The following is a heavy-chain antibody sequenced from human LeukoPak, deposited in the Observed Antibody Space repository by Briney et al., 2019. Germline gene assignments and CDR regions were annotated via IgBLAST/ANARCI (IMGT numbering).Heavy chain of an antibody. D-gene: IGHD2-2*03. J-gene: IGHJ4*02. CDR3: ARTDLGNVAFDY. V-gene: IGHV1-69*13. CDR2: IIPIFGTA. CDR1: GGTFSSYA. Sequence: SVKVSCKASGGTFSSYAISWVRQVPGQGLEWMGGIIPIFGTANYAQKFQGRVTITADESTSTAYMELSSLRSEDTAVYYCARTDLGNVAFDYWGQGTLVTVSS.